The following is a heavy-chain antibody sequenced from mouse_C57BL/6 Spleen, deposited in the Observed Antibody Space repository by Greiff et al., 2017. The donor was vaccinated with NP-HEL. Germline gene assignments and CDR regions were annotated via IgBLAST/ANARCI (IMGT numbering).Heavy chain of an antibody. CDR1: GFSLTSYG. D-gene: IGHD2-4*01. CDR2: IWSGGST. V-gene: IGHV2-2*01. CDR3: ARRDYDYDGYYYAMDY. Sequence: QVQLQQSGPGLVQPSQSLSITCTVSGFSLTSYGVHWVRQSPGKGLEWLGVIWSGGSTDYNAAFISRLSISKDNSKSQVFFKMNSLQADDTAIYYCARRDYDYDGYYYAMDYWGQGTSVTVSS. J-gene: IGHJ4*01.